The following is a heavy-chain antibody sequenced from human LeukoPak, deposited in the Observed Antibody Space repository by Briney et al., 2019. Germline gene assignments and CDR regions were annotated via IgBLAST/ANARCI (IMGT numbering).Heavy chain of an antibody. J-gene: IGHJ5*02. D-gene: IGHD3-9*01. Sequence: GGPLKISCKGSGYSFTNLWIRWVGPIPGKGLGWMGIIYPCHSDTRYSPSFQGQVTISADKSISTAYLQWSSLKASDTAMYYCARTRLRYFDWLLSPSNWFDPWGQGTLVTVSS. CDR2: IYPCHSDT. CDR3: ARTRLRYFDWLLSPSNWFDP. CDR1: GYSFTNLW. V-gene: IGHV5-51*01.